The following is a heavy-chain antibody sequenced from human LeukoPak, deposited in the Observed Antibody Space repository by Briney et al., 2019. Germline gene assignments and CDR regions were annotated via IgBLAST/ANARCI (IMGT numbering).Heavy chain of an antibody. V-gene: IGHV4-39*01. Sequence: PGGSLRLSCAASEFTFSSFSMNWIRQPPGKGLEWIGSIYYSGSTYYNPSLKSRVTISVDTSKNQFSLKLSSVTAADTAVYYCATRSSWFWFDPWGQGTLVTVSS. CDR2: IYYSGST. J-gene: IGHJ5*02. D-gene: IGHD6-13*01. CDR3: ATRSSWFWFDP. CDR1: EFTFSSFS.